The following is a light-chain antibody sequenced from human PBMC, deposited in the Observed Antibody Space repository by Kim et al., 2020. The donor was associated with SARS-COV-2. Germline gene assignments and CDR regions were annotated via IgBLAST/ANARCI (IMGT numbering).Light chain of an antibody. J-gene: IGLJ3*02. V-gene: IGLV7-46*01. CDR3: LVSYSGVRV. CDR1: TGAVTGGHY. Sequence: QAVVTQEPSLTVSPGGTVTLTCGSSTGAVTGGHYPYWFQQRPGQAPRTLIYDTSNKHSWTPARFSGSLLGGKAALTLSGAQPEDEAEYYCLVSYSGVRVFGGGTQLTVL. CDR2: DTS.